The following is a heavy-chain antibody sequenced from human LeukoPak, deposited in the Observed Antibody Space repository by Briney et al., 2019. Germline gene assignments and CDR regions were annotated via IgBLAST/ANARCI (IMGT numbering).Heavy chain of an antibody. Sequence: GGSLRLSCAASEFTFSNYALHWVRQAPGKGLQWVAVTSYDGNTIHYADSVKGRFIISRDTSKNTLYLQMNSLRAEDTAVYYCARSGGLQKFDYWGQGTLVTVSS. CDR3: ARSGGLQKFDY. J-gene: IGHJ4*02. V-gene: IGHV3-30-3*01. D-gene: IGHD4-11*01. CDR2: TSYDGNTI. CDR1: EFTFSNYA.